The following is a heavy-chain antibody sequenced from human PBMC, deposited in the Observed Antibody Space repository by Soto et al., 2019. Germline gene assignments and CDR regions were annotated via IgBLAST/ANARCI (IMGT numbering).Heavy chain of an antibody. J-gene: IGHJ6*02. CDR3: SRDRTFNFYYGMDV. Sequence: GGSLRLSCVASGFTFENYAMSWVRQAPGKGLEWVSAISGSGGTTYYSNSVKGRFTISRDNSKNTLYLQMNGLRADDTAVYYCSRDRTFNFYYGMDVWGQGTTVTVAS. CDR1: GFTFENYA. V-gene: IGHV3-23*01. CDR2: ISGSGGTT.